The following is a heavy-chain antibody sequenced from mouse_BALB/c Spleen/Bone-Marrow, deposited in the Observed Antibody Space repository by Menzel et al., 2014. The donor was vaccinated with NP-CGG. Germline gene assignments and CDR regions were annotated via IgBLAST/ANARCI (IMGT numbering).Heavy chain of an antibody. D-gene: IGHD2-3*01. V-gene: IGHV2-9*02. CDR1: GFSLTSYG. J-gene: IGHJ1*01. CDR2: IWAGGST. Sequence: VMLVESGPGLVAPSQRLSITCTVSGFSLTSYGVHWVRQPPGKGLEWLGVIWAGGSTNYNSALMSRLSISKDNSKSQVFLKMNSLQTDDKAMYYCVRGGGDGYYNWYFDVWGAGTTVTVSS. CDR3: VRGGGDGYYNWYFDV.